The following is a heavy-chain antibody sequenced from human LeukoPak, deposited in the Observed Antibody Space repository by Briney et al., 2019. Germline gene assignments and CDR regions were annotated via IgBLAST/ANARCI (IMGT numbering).Heavy chain of an antibody. V-gene: IGHV3-21*01. D-gene: IGHD3-22*01. CDR3: ARAEYYYDSSGYYDGYFQH. CDR1: GFSFSSFS. CDR2: ISSTSSYI. J-gene: IGHJ1*01. Sequence: GGSLRLSCAASGFSFSSFSMNWVRQAPGKGLEWVSSISSTSSYIYYADSVKGRFTISRDNAKNSLYLQMNSLRAEDTAVYYCARAEYYYDSSGYYDGYFQHWGQGTLVIVSS.